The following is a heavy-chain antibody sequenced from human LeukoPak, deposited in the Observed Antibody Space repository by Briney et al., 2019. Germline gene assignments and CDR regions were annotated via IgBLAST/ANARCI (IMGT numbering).Heavy chain of an antibody. V-gene: IGHV4-34*01. CDR3: ARGRSSGGSYYGSDY. Sequence: PSETLSLTCAVYGGSFSGYYWSGIRQPPGKGVEWIGEINHSGSTNYNPSLKSRVTISVDTSKHQFSLKLSSVTAADTAVYYCARGRSSGGSYYGSDYWGQGTLVTVSS. CDR1: GGSFSGYY. J-gene: IGHJ4*02. D-gene: IGHD1-26*01. CDR2: INHSGST.